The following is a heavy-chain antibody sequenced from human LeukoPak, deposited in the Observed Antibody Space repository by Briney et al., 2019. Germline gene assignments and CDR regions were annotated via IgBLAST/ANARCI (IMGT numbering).Heavy chain of an antibody. CDR3: ASAYDILTGSRYYFDY. CDR2: IYYSGST. CDR1: GGSISSSSYY. J-gene: IGHJ4*02. D-gene: IGHD3-9*01. V-gene: IGHV4-39*01. Sequence: PSETLSLTCTVSGGSISSSSYYWGWILQPPGKGLEWIGSIYYSGSTYYNPSLKSRVTISVDTSKNQFSLKLSSVTAADTAVYYCASAYDILTGSRYYFDYWGQGTLVTVSS.